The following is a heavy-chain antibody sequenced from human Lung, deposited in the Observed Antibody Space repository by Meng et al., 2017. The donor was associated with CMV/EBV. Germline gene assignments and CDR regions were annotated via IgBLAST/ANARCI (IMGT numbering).Heavy chain of an antibody. V-gene: IGHV3-66*02. Sequence: ESXKISXAASGFTVSSNYMSWVRQAPGKGLEWISVLHSDGFTKYADSVKGRFTISRDNPKNTLYLEMSSLRTEDTAVYYCARGILGGYYDSRGYVTDVWGQG. D-gene: IGHD3-22*01. CDR3: ARGILGGYYDSRGYVTDV. J-gene: IGHJ4*02. CDR2: LHSDGFT. CDR1: GFTVSSNY.